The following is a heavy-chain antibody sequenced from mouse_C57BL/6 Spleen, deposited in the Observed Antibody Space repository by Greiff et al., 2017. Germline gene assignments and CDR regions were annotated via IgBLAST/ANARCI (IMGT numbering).Heavy chain of an antibody. J-gene: IGHJ2*01. Sequence: EVHLVESGGGLVQPKGSLKLSCAASGFSFNTYAMNWVRQAPGKGLEWVARIRSKSNNYATYYADSVKDRFTISRDDSESMLYLQMNNLNTEDTAMYYCVSEGAYDYDMPCDYWGKGTTLTVSS. CDR1: GFSFNTYA. V-gene: IGHV10-1*01. CDR2: IRSKSNNYAT. D-gene: IGHD2-4*01. CDR3: VSEGAYDYDMPCDY.